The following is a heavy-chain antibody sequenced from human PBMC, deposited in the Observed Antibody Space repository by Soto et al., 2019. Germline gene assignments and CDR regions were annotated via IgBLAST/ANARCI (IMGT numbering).Heavy chain of an antibody. CDR2: IIPIIGTA. J-gene: IGHJ4*02. D-gene: IGHD5-12*01. CDR1: GGTFNNYA. Sequence: QVQLVQSGAEVKKPGSSVKVSCKASGGTFNNYAISWVRQAPGQGLEWMGGIIPIIGTADYAHKFQGRLAISADESTGTTFLELSSLRSEDTALYSCARGGVDVVATSAFDYCGQGTLVTVSS. CDR3: ARGGVDVVATSAFDY. V-gene: IGHV1-69*01.